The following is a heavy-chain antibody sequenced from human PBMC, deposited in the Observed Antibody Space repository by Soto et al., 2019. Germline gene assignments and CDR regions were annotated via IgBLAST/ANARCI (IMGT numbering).Heavy chain of an antibody. Sequence: EVQLAESGGGLAQPGGSLRLSCAASGFTLSGYAMDWVRQAPGKGLGYVSGISSNGAGTYYANSVQGRFTISRDNSKNTVYLQMGSLRPEDMAVYYCARRARPDFYYMDVWGKGTTVTVSS. CDR3: ARRARPDFYYMDV. D-gene: IGHD6-6*01. V-gene: IGHV3-64*01. J-gene: IGHJ6*03. CDR1: GFTLSGYA. CDR2: ISSNGAGT.